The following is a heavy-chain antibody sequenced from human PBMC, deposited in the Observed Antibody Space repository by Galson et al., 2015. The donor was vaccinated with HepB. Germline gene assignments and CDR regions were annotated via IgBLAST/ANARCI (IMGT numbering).Heavy chain of an antibody. Sequence: SLRLSCAASGFTFSDYNMHWVRQAPGKGLEWVAIIWYDGRNKYYADSVKGRFTISRDNSKNTLSLQMNSLRAEDTAVYYCARSRLQGFIMIVHESYDVDVWGQGTTVTVSS. D-gene: IGHD3-22*01. V-gene: IGHV3-33*01. J-gene: IGHJ6*02. CDR2: IWYDGRNK. CDR3: ARSRLQGFIMIVHESYDVDV. CDR1: GFTFSDYN.